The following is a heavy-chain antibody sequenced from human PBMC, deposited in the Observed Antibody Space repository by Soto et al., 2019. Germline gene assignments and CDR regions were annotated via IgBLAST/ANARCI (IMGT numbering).Heavy chain of an antibody. V-gene: IGHV1-18*04. Sequence: ASVKVSCKTSGYTFSNYAISWVRQDPGQGLEWMGWVSPYNGNANYTEKFQGRVSMTTDTSTTTAYMELTSLTSDDTAIYYCARAIPLIMAAPGYWGQGTLVTVSS. CDR3: ARAIPLIMAAPGY. CDR2: VSPYNGNA. D-gene: IGHD2-8*01. CDR1: GYTFSNYA. J-gene: IGHJ4*02.